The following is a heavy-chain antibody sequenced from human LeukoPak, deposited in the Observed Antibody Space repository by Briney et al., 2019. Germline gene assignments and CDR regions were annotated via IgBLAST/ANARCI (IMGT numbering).Heavy chain of an antibody. CDR3: ARRGRLRYFDWSYWYFDL. J-gene: IGHJ2*01. Sequence: PSETLSLTCAVYGGSFSGYYWSWIRQPPGKGLEWIGEINHSGSTIYNPSLKSRVTISVDTSKNQFSLKLSSVTAADTAVYYCARRGRLRYFDWSYWYFDLWGRGTLVTVSS. CDR2: INHSGST. V-gene: IGHV4-34*01. CDR1: GGSFSGYY. D-gene: IGHD3-9*01.